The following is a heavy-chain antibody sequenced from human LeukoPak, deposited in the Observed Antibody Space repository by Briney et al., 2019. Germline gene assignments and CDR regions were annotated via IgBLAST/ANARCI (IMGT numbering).Heavy chain of an antibody. Sequence: ASVKVSCKASGYIFTSYGIIWVRQAPGQGLEWMGWISAYNGNTNYAQKLQGRVTMTTDTSTSTAYMELRSLRSDDTAVYYCARDLSRITGTNWFDPWGQGTLVTVSS. J-gene: IGHJ5*02. V-gene: IGHV1-18*01. D-gene: IGHD1-20*01. CDR3: ARDLSRITGTNWFDP. CDR1: GYIFTSYG. CDR2: ISAYNGNT.